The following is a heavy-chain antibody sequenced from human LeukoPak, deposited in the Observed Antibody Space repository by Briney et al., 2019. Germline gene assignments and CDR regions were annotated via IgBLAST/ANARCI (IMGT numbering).Heavy chain of an antibody. J-gene: IGHJ5*02. CDR1: GGSISSYY. Sequence: SETLSLTCTVSGGSISSYYWSWIRQPAGKGLEWIGRIYTSGSTNYNPSLKSRVTMSVDTSKNQFSLQLNSVTPEDTAVYYCARDLLPWDYSSSWFDPWGQGTLVTVSS. CDR3: ARDLLPWDYSSSWFDP. D-gene: IGHD4-11*01. V-gene: IGHV4-4*07. CDR2: IYTSGST.